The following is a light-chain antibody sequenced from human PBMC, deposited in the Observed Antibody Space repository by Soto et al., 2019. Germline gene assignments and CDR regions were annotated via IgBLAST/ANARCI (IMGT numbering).Light chain of an antibody. CDR1: QSVSSTY. CDR3: QQRSNLLT. J-gene: IGKJ3*01. CDR2: DAS. Sequence: EIVLTQSPGTLYLYNRERATLSCRASQSVSSTYLAWYQQKPGQAPRLLIYDASNRATGIPARFSGSGSGTDFTLTISSLEPEDIAVYYCQQRSNLLTFGGVTNVDIK. V-gene: IGKV3-11*01.